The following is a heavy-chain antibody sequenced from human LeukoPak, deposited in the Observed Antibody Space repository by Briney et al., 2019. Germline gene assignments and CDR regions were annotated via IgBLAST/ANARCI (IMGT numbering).Heavy chain of an antibody. J-gene: IGHJ4*02. V-gene: IGHV1-2*02. CDR2: INPNSGGT. Sequence: ASVKVSCKASGYTFTGYYMHWVRQAPGQGLEWMGWINPNSGGTNYAQKFQGRVTMTRDTSISTAYMELSRLRSDDTAVNYCAREGGLGYCSGGSCYHFDYWGQGTLVTVSS. CDR1: GYTFTGYY. D-gene: IGHD2-15*01. CDR3: AREGGLGYCSGGSCYHFDY.